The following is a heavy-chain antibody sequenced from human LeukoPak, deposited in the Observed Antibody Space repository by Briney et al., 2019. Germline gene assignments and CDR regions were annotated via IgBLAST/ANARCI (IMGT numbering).Heavy chain of an antibody. CDR3: AYCSSTSWDAFDI. J-gene: IGHJ3*02. CDR1: GGSISSGDYY. Sequence: SETLSLTCTVSGGSISSGDYYWSWIRQPPGKGLEWIGYIYYSGSTYYNPSLKSRVTISVDTSKNQFSLKLGSVTAADTAVYYCAYCSSTSWDAFDIWGQGTMVTVSS. D-gene: IGHD2-2*01. V-gene: IGHV4-30-4*01. CDR2: IYYSGST.